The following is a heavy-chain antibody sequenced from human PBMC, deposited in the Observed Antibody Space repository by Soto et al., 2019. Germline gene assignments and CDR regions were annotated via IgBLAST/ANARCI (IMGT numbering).Heavy chain of an antibody. Sequence: SETLSLTCTVSGGSISSYYWSWIRQPPGKGLEWIGYIYYSGSTNYNPSLKSRVTISVDTSKNQFSLKLSSVTAADTAVYYCARDGGGGYNYDSYYSGMDVWGKGTTVTVSS. D-gene: IGHD5-12*01. CDR1: GGSISSYY. CDR2: IYYSGST. CDR3: ARDGGGGYNYDSYYSGMDV. V-gene: IGHV4-59*01. J-gene: IGHJ6*04.